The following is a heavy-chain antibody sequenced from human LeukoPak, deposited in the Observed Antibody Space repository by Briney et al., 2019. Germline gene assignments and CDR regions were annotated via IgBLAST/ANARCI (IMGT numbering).Heavy chain of an antibody. D-gene: IGHD3-16*01. Sequence: ASVKVSCKASGGTFSSYTISWVGQAPGQGLEWMGRIIPILGIANYAQKFQGRVTITADKSTSTAYMELSSLRSEDTAVYYCARAGEPDLYYFDYWGQGTLVTVSS. V-gene: IGHV1-69*02. CDR3: ARAGEPDLYYFDY. J-gene: IGHJ4*02. CDR1: GGTFSSYT. CDR2: IIPILGIA.